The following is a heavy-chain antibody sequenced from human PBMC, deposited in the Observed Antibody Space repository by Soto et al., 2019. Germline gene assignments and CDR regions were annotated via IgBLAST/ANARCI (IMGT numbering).Heavy chain of an antibody. D-gene: IGHD1-7*01. Sequence: PGGSLRLSCAASGFTFSSYSMNWVRQAPGKGLEWVSSISSSSSYIYYADSVEGRFTISRDNAKNSLYLQMNSLRAEDTAVYYCARDTYNWNYGYGMDVWGQGTTVTVSS. CDR3: ARDTYNWNYGYGMDV. V-gene: IGHV3-21*01. CDR1: GFTFSSYS. CDR2: ISSSSSYI. J-gene: IGHJ6*02.